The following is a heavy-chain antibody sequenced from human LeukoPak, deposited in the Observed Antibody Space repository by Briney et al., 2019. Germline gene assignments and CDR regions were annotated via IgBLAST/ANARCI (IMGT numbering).Heavy chain of an antibody. Sequence: GTLRLSWAASGFTFSSYWMSWVRQAPGKGLEWVANIKQDGSEKYYVDSVKGRFTISRDNAKNSLYLQMNSLRAEDTAVYYCARTITMVRGAEYYFDYWGQGTLVTVSS. J-gene: IGHJ4*02. CDR1: GFTFSSYW. D-gene: IGHD3-10*01. CDR3: ARTITMVRGAEYYFDY. V-gene: IGHV3-7*01. CDR2: IKQDGSEK.